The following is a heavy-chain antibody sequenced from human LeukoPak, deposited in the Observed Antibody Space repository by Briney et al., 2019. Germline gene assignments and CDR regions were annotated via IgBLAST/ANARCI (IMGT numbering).Heavy chain of an antibody. Sequence: GGSLRLSCAASGFTFSGYSMNWVRQAPGKGLEWVSYISSSSSTIYYADSVKGRFTISRDNAKNSLYLQMNSLRAEDTAVYYCAELGITMIGGVWGKGTTVTISS. CDR1: GFTFSGYS. D-gene: IGHD3-10*02. J-gene: IGHJ6*04. CDR3: AELGITMIGGV. V-gene: IGHV3-48*04. CDR2: ISSSSSTI.